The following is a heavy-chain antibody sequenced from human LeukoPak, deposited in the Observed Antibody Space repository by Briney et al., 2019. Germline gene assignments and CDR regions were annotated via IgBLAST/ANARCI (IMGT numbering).Heavy chain of an antibody. CDR3: ARVVGEGSGSYYGHNWFDP. D-gene: IGHD3-10*01. CDR2: IYYSGST. J-gene: IGHJ5*02. V-gene: IGHV4-39*07. Sequence: SETLSLTCTVSGGSISSSSYYWGWIRQPPGKGLEWIGSIYYSGSTYYNPSLKSRVTISVDTSKNQFSLKLSSVTAADTAVYYCARVVGEGSGSYYGHNWFDPWGQGTLVTVSS. CDR1: GGSISSSSYY.